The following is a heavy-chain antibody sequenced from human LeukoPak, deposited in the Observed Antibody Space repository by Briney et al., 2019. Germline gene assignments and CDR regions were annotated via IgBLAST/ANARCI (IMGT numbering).Heavy chain of an antibody. CDR1: GGTFSSYA. CDR3: ARGEYDYVWGSYYDGYYFDY. CDR2: IIPIFGTA. Sequence: ASVKVSCKASGGTFSSYAISWVRQAPGQGLEWMGGIIPIFGTANYAQKFQGRVTITADESTSTAYMELSSLRSEDTAVYYCARGEYDYVWGSYYDGYYFDYWGQGTLVTVSP. V-gene: IGHV1-69*13. D-gene: IGHD3-16*01. J-gene: IGHJ4*02.